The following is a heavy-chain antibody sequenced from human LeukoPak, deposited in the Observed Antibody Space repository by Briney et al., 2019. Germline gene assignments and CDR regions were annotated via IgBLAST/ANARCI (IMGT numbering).Heavy chain of an antibody. V-gene: IGHV4-59*01. Sequence: SETLSLTCTVSGGSISSYYWSWIRQPPGKGLEWIGYIYYSGSTNYNPSLRSRVTISVDTSKNQFSLKLSSVTAADTAVYYCARDRSPEYSSSWYGLLDYWGQGTLVTVSS. CDR2: IYYSGST. J-gene: IGHJ4*02. CDR1: GGSISSYY. D-gene: IGHD6-13*01. CDR3: ARDRSPEYSSSWYGLLDY.